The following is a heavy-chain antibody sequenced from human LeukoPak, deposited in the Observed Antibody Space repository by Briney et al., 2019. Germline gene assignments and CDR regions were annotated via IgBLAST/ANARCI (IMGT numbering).Heavy chain of an antibody. CDR2: ISGAGDFT. CDR3: AKHRFESGGYHSTD. CDR1: GFTFSGYA. D-gene: IGHD3-22*01. J-gene: IGHJ4*02. Sequence: GGSRRLSCAVSGFTFSGYAMSWVRQAPGKGLEWVSDISGAGDFTYYADSVEGRFTISRDNSKNTLSLQMNSLRDEDTAVYYCAKHRFESGGYHSTDWGQGTLVTVSS. V-gene: IGHV3-23*01.